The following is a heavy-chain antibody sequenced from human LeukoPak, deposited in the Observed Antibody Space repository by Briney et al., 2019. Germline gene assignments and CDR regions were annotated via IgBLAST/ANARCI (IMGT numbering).Heavy chain of an antibody. CDR2: IYYSGST. CDR1: GVSISSYY. D-gene: IGHD2-2*01. Sequence: SETLSRTCTVSGVSISSYYWSWIRQPPGKGLEWIGYIYYSGSTNYNPSLKSRVTISVDTSKNQFSLKLSSVTAADTAVYYCARGGSSDDEFYAFDIWGQGTMVTVSS. CDR3: ARGGSSDDEFYAFDI. V-gene: IGHV4-59*01. J-gene: IGHJ3*02.